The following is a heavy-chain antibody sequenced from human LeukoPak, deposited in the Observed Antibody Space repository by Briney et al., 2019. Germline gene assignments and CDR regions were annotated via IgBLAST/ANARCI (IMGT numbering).Heavy chain of an antibody. Sequence: GGSLRLSCAASGFTFSSYSMNWVRQAPGKGLEWVSYISSSSSTIYYADSVKGRFTISRDNAKNSLSLQMNSLRAEDTAVYYCARDGYYYDSSGYYFDYWGQGTLVTVSS. D-gene: IGHD3-22*01. J-gene: IGHJ4*02. CDR2: ISSSSSTI. V-gene: IGHV3-48*01. CDR3: ARDGYYYDSSGYYFDY. CDR1: GFTFSSYS.